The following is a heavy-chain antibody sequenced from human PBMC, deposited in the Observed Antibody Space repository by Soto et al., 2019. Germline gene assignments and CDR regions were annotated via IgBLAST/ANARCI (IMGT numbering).Heavy chain of an antibody. Sequence: QVQLVQSGAEVKKPGASVKVSCKASGYTFTSYAMHWVRQAPGQRLEWMGWINAGNGNTKYSQKFQXXXTITXDTXXXXXXXXXXXXXXXXXXXXXXXXXXIXXXXGVXIXNXFDPWXQGTLVTV. J-gene: IGHJ5*02. CDR2: INAGNGNT. V-gene: IGHV1-3*01. D-gene: IGHD3-10*01. CDR3: XXXXIXXXXGVXIXNXFDP. CDR1: GYTFTSYA.